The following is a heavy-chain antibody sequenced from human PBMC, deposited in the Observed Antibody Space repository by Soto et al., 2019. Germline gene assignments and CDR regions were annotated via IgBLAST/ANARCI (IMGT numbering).Heavy chain of an antibody. Sequence: ASELLSVTCSVADGSSSSYYWSWIRQPPGKGLEWIGEINHSGSTNYNPSLKSRVTISVDTSKNQFSLKLSSVTAADTAVYYCARAGGCSGGSCYSDSGYYWGQGTLVTVSS. CDR3: ARAGGCSGGSCYSDSGYY. J-gene: IGHJ4*02. V-gene: IGHV4-34*01. CDR1: DGSSSSYY. D-gene: IGHD2-15*01. CDR2: INHSGST.